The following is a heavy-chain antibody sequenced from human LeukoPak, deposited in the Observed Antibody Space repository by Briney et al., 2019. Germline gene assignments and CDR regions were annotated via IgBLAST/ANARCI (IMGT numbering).Heavy chain of an antibody. J-gene: IGHJ5*02. Sequence: SETLSLTCAVSGYSITDGYYWGWIRQPPGKGPEYIGFVYHSGSTYYNPSLRRRVTMSVDTSKNQFSLNLTSVTAADTAVYFCARVVGSSSSKNWFDPWGQGTLVTLSS. V-gene: IGHV4-38-2*01. CDR3: ARVVGSSSSKNWFDP. CDR2: VYHSGST. D-gene: IGHD2-2*01. CDR1: GYSITDGYY.